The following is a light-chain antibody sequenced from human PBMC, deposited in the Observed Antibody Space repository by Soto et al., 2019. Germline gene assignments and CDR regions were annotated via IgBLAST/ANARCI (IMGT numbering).Light chain of an antibody. CDR2: GAS. Sequence: EIVLTQSPGTLSLSPGERATLSCRASQSVSSSYLAWYQQKPGQAPRLLIYGASSRATGIPDRFSGSGSWTDFTLTISRLEAEDFAVYYCQQYGSSLLFTFGPGTKVDIK. CDR3: QQYGSSLLFT. J-gene: IGKJ3*01. V-gene: IGKV3-20*01. CDR1: QSVSSSY.